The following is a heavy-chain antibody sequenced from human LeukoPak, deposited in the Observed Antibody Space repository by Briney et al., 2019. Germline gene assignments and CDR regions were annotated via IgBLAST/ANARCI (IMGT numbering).Heavy chain of an antibody. V-gene: IGHV3-30*02. J-gene: IGHJ3*02. D-gene: IGHD1-26*01. CDR2: IRYDGSNK. Sequence: GGSLRLSCAASGFTFSSYGMHWVRQAPGKGLEWAAFIRYDGSNKYYADSVKGRFTISRDNSKNTLYLQMNSLRAEDTAVYYCAKEGGSYYGDAFDIWGQGTMVTVSS. CDR1: GFTFSSYG. CDR3: AKEGGSYYGDAFDI.